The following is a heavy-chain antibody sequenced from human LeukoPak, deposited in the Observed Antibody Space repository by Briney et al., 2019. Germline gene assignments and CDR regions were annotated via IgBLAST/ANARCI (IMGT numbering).Heavy chain of an antibody. CDR3: ARDFQNTAMVTGFDY. V-gene: IGHV1-2*02. Sequence: ASVKVSCKASGYTFTSYYMHWVRQAPGQGLEWMGWINPNSGGTNYAQKFQGRVTMTRDTSISTAYMELSRLRSDDTAVYYCARDFQNTAMVTGFDYWGQGTLVTVSS. D-gene: IGHD5-18*01. CDR1: GYTFTSYY. J-gene: IGHJ4*02. CDR2: INPNSGGT.